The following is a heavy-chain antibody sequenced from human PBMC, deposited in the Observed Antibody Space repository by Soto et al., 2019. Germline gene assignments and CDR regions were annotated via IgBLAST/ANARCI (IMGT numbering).Heavy chain of an antibody. V-gene: IGHV3-73*02. J-gene: IGHJ5*02. Sequence: EVQLVESGGGLVQPGGSLKLSCAASGFTFSGSAMHWVRQASGKGLEWVGRIRSKANSYATAYAASVKGRFTISRDDSKNTAYLQMNSLKTEDTAVYYCTRVVAAAGWRGDNWFDPWGQGTLVTVSS. D-gene: IGHD6-13*01. CDR3: TRVVAAAGWRGDNWFDP. CDR1: GFTFSGSA. CDR2: IRSKANSYAT.